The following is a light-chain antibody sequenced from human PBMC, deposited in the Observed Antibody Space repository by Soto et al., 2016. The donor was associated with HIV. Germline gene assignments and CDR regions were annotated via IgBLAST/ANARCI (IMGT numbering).Light chain of an antibody. CDR1: QSISSW. J-gene: IGKJ1*01. V-gene: IGKV1-5*03. CDR2: KAS. Sequence: DIQMTQSPSTLSASVGDRVTITCRASQSISSWVAWYQQKPGKAPNLLIYKASNLESGVPSRFSGGGSGTEFTLTISSLQPDDFATYYCQRYQTEEGTFGQGTTVEIK. CDR3: QRYQTEEGT.